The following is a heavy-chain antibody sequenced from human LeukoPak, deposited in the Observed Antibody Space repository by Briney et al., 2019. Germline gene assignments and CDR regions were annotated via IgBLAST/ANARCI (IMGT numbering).Heavy chain of an antibody. D-gene: IGHD6-13*01. CDR3: AKSLLTGYSSSWPLYYFDY. J-gene: IGHJ4*02. CDR1: GFTFSSYA. Sequence: PGGSLRLSCAASGFTFSSYAMSWVRQAPGKGLEGLSAIRGSGGRTYYSYSVKGRFNISRDNPKNTLYLQMNSLRAEDTAVYYCAKSLLTGYSSSWPLYYFDYWGQGTLVTVSS. CDR2: IRGSGGRT. V-gene: IGHV3-23*01.